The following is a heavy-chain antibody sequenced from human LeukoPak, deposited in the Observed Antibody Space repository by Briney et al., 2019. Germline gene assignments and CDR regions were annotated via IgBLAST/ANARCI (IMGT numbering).Heavy chain of an antibody. D-gene: IGHD7-27*01. CDR3: ARETGAFDY. Sequence: PGGSLRLSCAASGFTFSGYSLNWVRQAPGKGLEWVSYISSSSNTIYYADPVKGRFTISRDNAKNSLYLQMNSLRAEDTAVYYCARETGAFDYWGQGTLVTVSP. CDR1: GFTFSGYS. CDR2: ISSSSNTI. J-gene: IGHJ4*02. V-gene: IGHV3-48*01.